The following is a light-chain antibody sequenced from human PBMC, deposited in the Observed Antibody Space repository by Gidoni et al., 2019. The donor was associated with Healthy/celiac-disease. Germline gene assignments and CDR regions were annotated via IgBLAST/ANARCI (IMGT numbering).Light chain of an antibody. V-gene: IGKV1-16*02. CDR1: QGISNS. CDR2: DAS. CDR3: QQYNSYPPT. J-gene: IGKJ4*01. Sequence: DIQLPQSPSSLSASVGDRVNITCRASQGISNSFAWFQQKPGKAPKYLIYDASSLQSGVPSKLSGSGSGKDFTITISRLKPEDFANYYCQQYNSYPPTLGGGTKVEIK.